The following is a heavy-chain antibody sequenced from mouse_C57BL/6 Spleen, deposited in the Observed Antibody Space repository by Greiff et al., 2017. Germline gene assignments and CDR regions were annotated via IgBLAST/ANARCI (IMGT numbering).Heavy chain of an antibody. V-gene: IGHV5-6*01. Sequence: EVQLVESGGDLVKPGGSLKLSCAASGFTFSSYGMSWVRQTPDKRLEWVATISSGGSYTYYPDSVKGRFTISRDNAKNTLYLQMSSLKSEDTAMYYCARHGGYYDYYYAMDYWGQGTSVTVSS. CDR2: ISSGGSYT. CDR1: GFTFSSYG. D-gene: IGHD2-4*01. J-gene: IGHJ4*01. CDR3: ARHGGYYDYYYAMDY.